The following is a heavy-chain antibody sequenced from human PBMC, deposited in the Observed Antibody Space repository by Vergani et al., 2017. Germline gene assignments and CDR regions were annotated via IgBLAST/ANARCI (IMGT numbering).Heavy chain of an antibody. CDR2: IQFDGSNQ. J-gene: IGHJ4*02. CDR1: GFTLSNYD. D-gene: IGHD3-16*01. CDR3: AKHFRGWGIDY. Sequence: QVQLVESGGGVVQRGGSLRLSCATSGFTLSNYDMQWIRQGPGKGLEFVAFIQFDGSNQYYADSVKGRFTLSRDFSKNTLYLQMNSLRTDDTATYYCAKHFRGWGIDYWGQGTQVIDSS. V-gene: IGHV3-30*02.